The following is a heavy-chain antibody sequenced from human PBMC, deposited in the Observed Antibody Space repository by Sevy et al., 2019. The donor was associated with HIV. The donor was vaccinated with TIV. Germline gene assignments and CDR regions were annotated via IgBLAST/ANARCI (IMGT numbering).Heavy chain of an antibody. V-gene: IGHV3-23*01. D-gene: IGHD4-17*01. Sequence: GESLKTSCEASGFTFNSHAMTWVRQAPGKGLEWVSAISGSGDSKYYAGSVKGRVTISRDNSKNIMYLQMTSLGADDTAVYYCAKSSLPYGDYHFDFRGQGTVVTVSS. CDR3: AKSSLPYGDYHFDF. J-gene: IGHJ4*02. CDR2: ISGSGDSK. CDR1: GFTFNSHA.